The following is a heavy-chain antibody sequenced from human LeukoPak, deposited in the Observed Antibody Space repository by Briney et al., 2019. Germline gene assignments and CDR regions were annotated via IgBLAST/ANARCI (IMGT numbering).Heavy chain of an antibody. Sequence: PGGSLRLSCAASGFTFSTYAMSWVRQAPGKGLEWVSAIGGSDGSTYYADSVKGRFTISRNNSKNTLYLQMNNLRAEDTAVYYCAKNPLGIGLDYWGQGTLVTVSS. CDR1: GFTFSTYA. V-gene: IGHV3-23*01. D-gene: IGHD7-27*01. J-gene: IGHJ4*02. CDR3: AKNPLGIGLDY. CDR2: IGGSDGST.